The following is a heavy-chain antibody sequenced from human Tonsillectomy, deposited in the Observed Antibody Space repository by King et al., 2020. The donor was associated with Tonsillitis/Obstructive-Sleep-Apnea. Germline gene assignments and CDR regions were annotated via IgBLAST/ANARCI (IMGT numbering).Heavy chain of an antibody. CDR2: IIPIVGVA. Sequence: QLVQSGSEVKKPGSSVKVSCKAPGGTFSSYAISWVRQAPGQGLEWMGGIIPIVGVANYAQNFQGRVTITADKSTSTAYVELSSLRSEDTAVYYCARGTYYDSSGYYHFDHWGQGTLVTVSS. J-gene: IGHJ4*02. D-gene: IGHD3-22*01. V-gene: IGHV1-69*10. CDR1: GGTFSSYA. CDR3: ARGTYYDSSGYYHFDH.